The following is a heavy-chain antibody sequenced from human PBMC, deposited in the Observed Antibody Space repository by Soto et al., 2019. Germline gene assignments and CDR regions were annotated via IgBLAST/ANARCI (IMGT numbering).Heavy chain of an antibody. CDR1: GFTFTSFA. V-gene: IGHV3-23*01. CDR3: ARPPGGSGWYLDY. J-gene: IGHJ4*02. D-gene: IGHD6-19*01. Sequence: PGGSLRLSCAASGFTFTSFAVSWVRQAPGKGLEWVSAISGSGGATYYADSVKGRFTVSRDNSRNTVYLQVDSLRAEDTAVYYCARPPGGSGWYLDYWGQGTPVTVSS. CDR2: ISGSGGAT.